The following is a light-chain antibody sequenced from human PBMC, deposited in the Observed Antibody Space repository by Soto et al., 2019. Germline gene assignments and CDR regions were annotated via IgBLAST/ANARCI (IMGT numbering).Light chain of an antibody. Sequence: EIVMTQSPATLSVSPGERACLSCRASQSVSSYLAWYQQKPGQAPRLLIYDASNRATGIPARFSGSGSGTEFTLTISSLDPEDSAVYYCQQRHMWPITFGQGTRLEIK. CDR1: QSVSSY. V-gene: IGKV3-11*01. J-gene: IGKJ5*01. CDR2: DAS. CDR3: QQRHMWPIT.